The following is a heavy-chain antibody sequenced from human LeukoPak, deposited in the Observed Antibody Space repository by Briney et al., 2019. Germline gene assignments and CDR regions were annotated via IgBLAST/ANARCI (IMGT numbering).Heavy chain of an antibody. D-gene: IGHD3-10*02. Sequence: GGSLRLSCAASGFTFSDSYMGWIRQAPGKGLEWISHISSSGNTIYSADSAKGRFTISRDNAKNSLYLQMNSLRAEDTAVYYCAELGITMIGGVWGKGTTVTISS. V-gene: IGHV3-11*04. J-gene: IGHJ6*04. CDR1: GFTFSDSY. CDR2: ISSSGNTI. CDR3: AELGITMIGGV.